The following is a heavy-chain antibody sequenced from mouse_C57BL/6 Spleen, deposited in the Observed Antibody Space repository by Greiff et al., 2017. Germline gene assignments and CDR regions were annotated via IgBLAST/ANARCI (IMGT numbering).Heavy chain of an antibody. J-gene: IGHJ1*03. CDR3: TRKASNPYLYVDV. V-gene: IGHV1-15*01. CDR2: IDPETGGT. CDR1: GYTFTDYE. Sequence: SGAELVRPGASVTLSCKASGYTFTDYEMHWVKQTPVHGLEWIGAIDPETGGTAYNQKFKGKAILTADKSSSTAYMEIRSLTSEDSAVYYCTRKASNPYLYVDVWGTGTTVTVSS. D-gene: IGHD2-5*01.